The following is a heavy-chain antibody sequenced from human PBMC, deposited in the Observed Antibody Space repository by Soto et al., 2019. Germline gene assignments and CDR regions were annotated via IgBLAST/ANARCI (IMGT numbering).Heavy chain of an antibody. CDR2: IKNKANSYTT. CDR1: GFIFSDHY. J-gene: IGHJ4*02. CDR3: TRISLVGATGGRYFDH. V-gene: IGHV3-72*01. Sequence: ESGGGLVQPGGSLRLSCAASGFIFSDHYMDWVRQAPGKGLEWVGRIKNKANSYTTEYAASVKGRFTISRDDSKNSLYLQMNSLKTEDTAVYYCTRISLVGATGGRYFDHWGQGTLLTVSS. D-gene: IGHD1-26*01.